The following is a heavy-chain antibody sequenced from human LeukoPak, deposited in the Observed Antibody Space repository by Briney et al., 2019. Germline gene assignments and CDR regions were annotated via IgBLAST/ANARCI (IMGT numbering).Heavy chain of an antibody. CDR1: GGSISTYY. CDR2: IYVSGTT. D-gene: IGHD2-8*01. V-gene: IGHV4-59*01. J-gene: IGHJ4*02. Sequence: SETLSLTCTVSGGSISTYYWSWIQQPPGKGLEWLGYIYVSGTTKYKPSLRSRVTISVDTSKSQFSLKLSSVTAAVTAVYYCARGGTKFDYWGQGTLVTVSS. CDR3: ARGGTKFDY.